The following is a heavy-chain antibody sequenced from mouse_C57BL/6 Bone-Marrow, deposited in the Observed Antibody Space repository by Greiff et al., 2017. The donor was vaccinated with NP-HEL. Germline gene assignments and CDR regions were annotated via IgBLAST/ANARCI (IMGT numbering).Heavy chain of an antibody. D-gene: IGHD1-1*01. CDR1: GYTFTSYW. Sequence: VQLQQPGAELVRPGSSVKLSCKASGYTFTSYWMDWVKQRPGQGLEWIGNISPSDSETHYNQKFKDKATLTVDKSSSTAYMQLSSLTSEDSAVNYCERYGSQDIDVWGTGTTVTVSS. CDR3: ERYGSQDIDV. V-gene: IGHV1-61*01. J-gene: IGHJ1*03. CDR2: ISPSDSET.